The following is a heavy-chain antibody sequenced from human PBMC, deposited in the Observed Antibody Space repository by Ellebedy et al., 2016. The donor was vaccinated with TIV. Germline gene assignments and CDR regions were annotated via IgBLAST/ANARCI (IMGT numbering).Heavy chain of an antibody. J-gene: IGHJ4*02. CDR1: GFTFTNYA. CDR2: ISGSGGTI. V-gene: IGHV3-23*01. D-gene: IGHD3-3*01. CDR3: ATRITTLY. Sequence: GESLKIPCAASGFTFTNYALTWVRQAPGKGLEWVSTISGSGGTIYYADSVKGRFTISRDNSKNTLYLQMNSLRAEDTAVYYCATRITTLYWGQGTLVTVSS.